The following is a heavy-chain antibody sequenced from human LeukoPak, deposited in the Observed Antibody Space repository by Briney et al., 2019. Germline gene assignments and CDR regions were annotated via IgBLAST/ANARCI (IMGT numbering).Heavy chain of an antibody. J-gene: IGHJ6*02. V-gene: IGHV3-7*01. CDR2: IKPDGSEK. CDR1: GFTFSSHW. CDR3: ARTVAGTGMDV. D-gene: IGHD6-19*01. Sequence: PGGSLRLSCAASGFTFSSHWMSWVRQAPGKGLEWVGNIKPDGSEKYYVDSLKGRFIISRDNAKNSLYLQMNSLRAEDVAVYYCARTVAGTGMDVWGQGTTVTVSS.